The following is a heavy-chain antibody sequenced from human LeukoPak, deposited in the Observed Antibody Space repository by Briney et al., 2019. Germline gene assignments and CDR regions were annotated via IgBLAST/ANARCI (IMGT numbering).Heavy chain of an antibody. CDR1: GFTFSSYE. D-gene: IGHD3-22*01. CDR2: ISGSGGNI. J-gene: IGHJ3*02. Sequence: GGSLRLSCTASGFTFSSYEMNWLRQAPGKGLEWVSYISGSGGNIHYADSVKGRFTISRDNAENALYLQMNSLRAEDTAVYYCARDLDSGGLDVFDIWGQGTLVTVCS. CDR3: ARDLDSGGLDVFDI. V-gene: IGHV3-48*03.